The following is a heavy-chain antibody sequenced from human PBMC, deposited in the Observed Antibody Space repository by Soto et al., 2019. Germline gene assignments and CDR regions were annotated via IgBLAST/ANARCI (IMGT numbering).Heavy chain of an antibody. Sequence: ASLKISCKGSGYSFTRYWMNQERQKPRKGLEWMRRIDTSDSYTNYSPSFQGHVTISADKSISTAYLQWSSLKASDTAMYYCAIGLVVVAATLDYGMDVWGQGTTVTVSS. CDR3: AIGLVVVAATLDYGMDV. D-gene: IGHD2-15*01. J-gene: IGHJ6*02. CDR1: GYSFTRYW. CDR2: IDTSDSYT. V-gene: IGHV5-10-1*01.